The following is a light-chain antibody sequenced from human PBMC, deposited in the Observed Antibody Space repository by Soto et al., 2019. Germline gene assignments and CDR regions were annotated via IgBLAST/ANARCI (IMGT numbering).Light chain of an antibody. CDR2: GAS. CDR1: QSVSSN. J-gene: IGKJ5*01. CDR3: QQYGSSPRIT. V-gene: IGKV3-15*01. Sequence: IVMTQSPVTLSVSPGERATLSCRASQSVSSNLAWYQQKPGQAPRLLIYGASTRATGIPARFSGSGSGTEFTLTISSLQSEDFAVYYCQQYGSSPRITFGQGTRLEIK.